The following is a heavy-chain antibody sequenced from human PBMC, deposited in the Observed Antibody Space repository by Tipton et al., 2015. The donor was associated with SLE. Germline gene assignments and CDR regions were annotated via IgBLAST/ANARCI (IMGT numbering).Heavy chain of an antibody. Sequence: TLSLTCTVSGGSISSYYWSWIRQPPGKGLEWIGYIYHSGSTYYNPSLKSRVTISVDTSKNQFSLKLSSVTAADTAVYYCARRGESSGLLYWGQGTLVTVSS. D-gene: IGHD6-19*01. CDR1: GGSISSYY. V-gene: IGHV4-59*12. J-gene: IGHJ4*02. CDR3: ARRGESSGLLY. CDR2: IYHSGST.